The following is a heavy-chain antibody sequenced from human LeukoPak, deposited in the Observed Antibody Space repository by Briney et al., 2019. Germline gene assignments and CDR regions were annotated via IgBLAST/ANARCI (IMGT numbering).Heavy chain of an antibody. CDR2: ISYDGSNK. CDR1: GFTFSSYG. J-gene: IGHJ4*02. V-gene: IGHV3-30*03. CDR3: ARDPYDYVWGSYRYFDY. Sequence: HPGGSLRLSCAASGFTFSSYGFHWVRQAPGKGLEWVAVISYDGSNKYYADSVKGRFTISRDNSKNTLYLQMNSLRAEDTAVYYCARDPYDYVWGSYRYFDYWGQGTLVTVSS. D-gene: IGHD3-16*02.